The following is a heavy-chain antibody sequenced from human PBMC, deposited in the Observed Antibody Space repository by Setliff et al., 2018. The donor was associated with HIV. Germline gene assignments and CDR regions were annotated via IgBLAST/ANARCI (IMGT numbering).Heavy chain of an antibody. J-gene: IGHJ4*02. CDR1: GDSITRGSYY. Sequence: SETLSLTCTVSGDSITRGSYYWSWIRQPAGKGLEWIGHIYTSGKTHYSPSLKSRITISADTSKNQLSLNLSSVTAADTAVYYCALDPGYRRDYWGQGTLVTVS. D-gene: IGHD5-12*01. CDR3: ALDPGYRRDY. V-gene: IGHV4-61*09. CDR2: IYTSGKT.